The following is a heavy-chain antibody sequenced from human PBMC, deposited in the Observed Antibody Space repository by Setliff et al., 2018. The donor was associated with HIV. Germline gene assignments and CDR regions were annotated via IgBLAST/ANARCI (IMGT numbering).Heavy chain of an antibody. CDR3: ARPVSLSLRYFDWLGAFDI. CDR2: IYPGDSET. J-gene: IGHJ3*02. CDR1: GYNFRRFY. D-gene: IGHD3-9*01. V-gene: IGHV5-51*01. Sequence: GESLKISCKTSGYNFRRFYIAWVRQMPGQGLEWMGIIYPGDSETKYSPSFQGQVTISADKSISTAYLQWSSLKASDTAMYYCARPVSLSLRYFDWLGAFDIWGQGTMVTVSS.